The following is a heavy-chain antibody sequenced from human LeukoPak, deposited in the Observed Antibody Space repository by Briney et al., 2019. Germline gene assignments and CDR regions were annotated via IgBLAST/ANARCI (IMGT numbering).Heavy chain of an antibody. J-gene: IGHJ6*03. V-gene: IGHV3-73*01. Sequence: GSLRLSCAASGFTFSGSAMHWVRQASGKGLEWVGRIRSKANSYATAYAASVKGRFTISRDDSKNTAYLQMNSLKTEDTAVYYCTSGVAVAGTPYYMDVWGKGTTVTISS. CDR3: TSGVAVAGTPYYMDV. CDR2: IRSKANSYAT. D-gene: IGHD6-19*01. CDR1: GFTFSGSA.